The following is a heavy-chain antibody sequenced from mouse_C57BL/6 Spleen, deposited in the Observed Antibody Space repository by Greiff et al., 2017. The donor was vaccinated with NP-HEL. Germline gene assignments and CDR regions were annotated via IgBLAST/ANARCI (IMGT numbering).Heavy chain of an antibody. CDR3: ARPNWDDAMDY. CDR2: IYPRSGNT. D-gene: IGHD4-1*02. Sequence: QVQLQQSGAELARPGASVKLSCKASGYTFTSYGISWVKQRTGQGLEWIGEIYPRSGNTYYNEKFKGKATLTVDKSSSTAYMELRSLTSEDTAVYYCARPNWDDAMDYWGQGTSVTVSS. J-gene: IGHJ4*01. V-gene: IGHV1-81*01. CDR1: GYTFTSYG.